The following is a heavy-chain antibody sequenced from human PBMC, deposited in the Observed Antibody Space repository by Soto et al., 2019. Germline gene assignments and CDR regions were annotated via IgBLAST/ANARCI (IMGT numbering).Heavy chain of an antibody. J-gene: IGHJ6*02. D-gene: IGHD4-17*01. Sequence: GGSLRLSCAASGFTFDDYAMHWVRQAPGKGLEWVSGISWNSGSIGYADSVKGRFTISRDNAKNSLYLQMNSLRAEDTALYYCAKEVHYEGDYYYYGMDVWGQGTTVTVSS. CDR1: GFTFDDYA. V-gene: IGHV3-9*01. CDR3: AKEVHYEGDYYYYGMDV. CDR2: ISWNSGSI.